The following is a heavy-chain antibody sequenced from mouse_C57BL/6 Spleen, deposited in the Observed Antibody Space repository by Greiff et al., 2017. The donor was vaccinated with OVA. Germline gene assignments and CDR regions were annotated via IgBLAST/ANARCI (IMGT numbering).Heavy chain of an antibody. CDR2: IDPNSGGT. V-gene: IGHV1-72*01. Sequence: QVQLQQPGAELVKPGASVKLSCKASGYTFTSYWMHWVKQRPGRGLEWIGRIDPNSGGTKYNEKFKCKATLTVDKPSSTAYMQLSSLTSKDSAVYDYARENLLWPLVAYWGQGTLVTVSA. CDR1: GYTFTSYW. D-gene: IGHD2-1*01. J-gene: IGHJ3*01. CDR3: ARENLLWPLVAY.